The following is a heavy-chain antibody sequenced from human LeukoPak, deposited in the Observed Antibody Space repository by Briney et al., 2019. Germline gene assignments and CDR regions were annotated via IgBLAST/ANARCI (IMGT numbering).Heavy chain of an antibody. CDR1: GFTFSSYS. J-gene: IGHJ4*02. V-gene: IGHV3-21*01. Sequence: GGSLRLSCAASGFTFSSYSMNWVRQAPGKGLEWVSSISSSSSYIYYADSVKGRFTISRDNAKNSLYLQMNSLRAEDTAVYYCARDLGGSGWVTYWCAGFDYWGQGTLVTVSS. D-gene: IGHD6-19*01. CDR2: ISSSSSYI. CDR3: ARDLGGSGWVTYWCAGFDY.